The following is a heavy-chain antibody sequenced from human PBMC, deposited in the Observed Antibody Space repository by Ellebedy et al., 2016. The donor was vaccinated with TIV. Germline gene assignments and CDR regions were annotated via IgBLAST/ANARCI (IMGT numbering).Heavy chain of an antibody. V-gene: IGHV3-15*01. CDR2: IKSKTDGGTT. D-gene: IGHD3-3*01. J-gene: IGHJ4*02. Sequence: GESLKISXAASGFTFSSYAMSWVRQAPGKGLEWVGRIKSKTDGGTTDYAAPVKGRFTISRDDSKNTLYLQMNSLRDEDTAVYYCAREPDPTYYDFWTPPYFDYWGQGTLVTVSS. CDR1: GFTFSSYA. CDR3: AREPDPTYYDFWTPPYFDY.